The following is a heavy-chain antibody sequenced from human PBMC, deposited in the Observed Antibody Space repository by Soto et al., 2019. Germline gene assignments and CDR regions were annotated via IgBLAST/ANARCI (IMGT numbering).Heavy chain of an antibody. J-gene: IGHJ4*02. D-gene: IGHD3-3*01. CDR2: ISGSGGST. V-gene: IGHV3-23*01. CDR3: AKDKTPYDFWSGYYPQFDY. CDR1: GFTFRSYA. Sequence: GGSLRLSCAASGFTFRSYAMSWVRQAPGKGLEWVSAISGSGGSTYYADPVKGRFTISRDNSKNTLYLQMNSLRAEDTAAYYCAKDKTPYDFWSGYYPQFDYWGQGTLVTVSS.